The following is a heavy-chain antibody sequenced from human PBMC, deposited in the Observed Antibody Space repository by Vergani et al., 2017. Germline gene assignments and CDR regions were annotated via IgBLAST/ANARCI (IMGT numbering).Heavy chain of an antibody. V-gene: IGHV3-21*01. D-gene: IGHD5-12*01. J-gene: IGHJ6*02. CDR2: ISSSSSYI. CDR3: ARDHGGYDYYYYGMDV. CDR1: GYTFSSYS. Sequence: EVQLVESGGGLVKPGGSLRLSCAASGYTFSSYSMNWVRQAPGKGLEWVSSISSSSSYIYYADSVKGRFTISRDNAKNSLYLQMNSLRAEDTAVYYCARDHGGYDYYYYGMDVWGQGTTVTVSS.